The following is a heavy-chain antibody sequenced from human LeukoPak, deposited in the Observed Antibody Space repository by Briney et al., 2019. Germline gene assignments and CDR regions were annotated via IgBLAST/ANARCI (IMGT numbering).Heavy chain of an antibody. CDR3: ARDNSVGDVAWWFDP. Sequence: ASVKVFCKASGYRFTSHYMHWVRQAPGQGLEWLGLINPSGSSTLYAQKFQGRVTMTRDMSTTTDYMELGSLRSEDTAVYYCARDNSVGDVAWWFDPWGQGTLVTVSS. CDR1: GYRFTSHY. D-gene: IGHD1-26*01. J-gene: IGHJ5*02. CDR2: INPSGSST. V-gene: IGHV1-46*01.